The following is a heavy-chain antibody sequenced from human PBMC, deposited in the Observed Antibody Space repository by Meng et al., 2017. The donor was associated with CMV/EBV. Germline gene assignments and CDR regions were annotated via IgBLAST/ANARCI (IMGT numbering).Heavy chain of an antibody. Sequence: QLQLQESGPGLVKPSETLSLTCTVSGGSISSSSYDWGWIRQPPGKGLEWIGSIYYSGSTYYNPSLKSRVTISVDTSKNQFSLKLSSVTAADTAVYYCVTWLWFGELSGYYFDYWGQGTLVTVSS. CDR2: IYYSGST. CDR1: GGSISSSSYD. J-gene: IGHJ4*02. V-gene: IGHV4-39*07. D-gene: IGHD3-10*01. CDR3: VTWLWFGELSGYYFDY.